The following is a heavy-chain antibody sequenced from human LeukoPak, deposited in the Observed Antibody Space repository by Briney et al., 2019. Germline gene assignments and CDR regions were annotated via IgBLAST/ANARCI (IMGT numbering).Heavy chain of an antibody. CDR3: ARVLGDGYNKFDY. Sequence: GASVKVSXKASGCTFSSYAISWVRQAPGQGLEWMGRIIPIFGTANYAQKFQGRVTITTDDSTSTAYLELSSLRSEDTAMYYCARVLGDGYNKFDYWGQRTLVTVSS. J-gene: IGHJ4*02. V-gene: IGHV1-69*05. CDR1: GCTFSSYA. CDR2: IIPIFGTA. D-gene: IGHD5-24*01.